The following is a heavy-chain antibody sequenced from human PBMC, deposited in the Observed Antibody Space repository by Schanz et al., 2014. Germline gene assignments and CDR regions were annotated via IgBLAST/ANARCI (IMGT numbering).Heavy chain of an antibody. CDR1: EFTFSTGA. J-gene: IGHJ4*02. CDR2: ISATGGST. Sequence: EVQLVESGGGLVQPGGSLRLSCTASEFTFSTGAMSWGRHAPGKGLDWLAFISATGGSTYYAGSVKGRFAISRDNSKNTLYLKMTRLNAQAMAVNCCAKGSYGSGWRGKYCAAWGQGTLVTVSS. V-gene: IGHV3-23*04. CDR3: AKGSYGSGWRGKYCAA. D-gene: IGHD5-18*01.